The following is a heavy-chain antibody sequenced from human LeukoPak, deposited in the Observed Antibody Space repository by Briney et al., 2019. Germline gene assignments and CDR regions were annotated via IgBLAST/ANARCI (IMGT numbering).Heavy chain of an antibody. D-gene: IGHD6-13*01. V-gene: IGHV1-18*01. CDR3: ARDLAAADWFDP. J-gene: IGHJ5*02. Sequence: ASVKVSCKASGYTFTSYGISWVRQAPGQGLEWMGWISAYNGNTNYAQKLQGRVTMTTDTSTGTAYMELRSLRSDDTAVYYCARDLAAADWFDPWGQGTLVTVSS. CDR1: GYTFTSYG. CDR2: ISAYNGNT.